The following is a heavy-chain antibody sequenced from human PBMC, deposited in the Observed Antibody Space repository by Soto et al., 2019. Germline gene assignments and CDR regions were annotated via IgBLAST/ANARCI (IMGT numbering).Heavy chain of an antibody. CDR3: ARDWAPYDFWSGYYPEGDYYYGMDV. CDR1: GFTFSSYW. Sequence: LRLSCAASGFTFSSYWMSWVRQAPGKGLEWVANIKQDGSQKYYVDSVKGRFTISRDNAKNSLYLKMNSLRAEDTAVYYCARDWAPYDFWSGYYPEGDYYYGMDVWGQGTTVTVSS. V-gene: IGHV3-7*01. D-gene: IGHD3-3*01. CDR2: IKQDGSQK. J-gene: IGHJ6*02.